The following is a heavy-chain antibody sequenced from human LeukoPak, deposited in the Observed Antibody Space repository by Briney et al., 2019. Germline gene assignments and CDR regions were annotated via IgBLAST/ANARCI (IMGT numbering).Heavy chain of an antibody. CDR3: ARETILGIGLSD. V-gene: IGHV3-74*01. CDR1: GFTLSSRW. CDR2: LDRDGNSI. D-gene: IGHD3-3*01. Sequence: GGSLRLSCAASGFTLSSRWMDWVRQAPGKGLEGVSRLDRDGNSISYADSVKGRFTISRDNAKNTLYLQMNSLRAEDTAVYYCARETILGIGLSDWGQGTLVTVSS. J-gene: IGHJ4*02.